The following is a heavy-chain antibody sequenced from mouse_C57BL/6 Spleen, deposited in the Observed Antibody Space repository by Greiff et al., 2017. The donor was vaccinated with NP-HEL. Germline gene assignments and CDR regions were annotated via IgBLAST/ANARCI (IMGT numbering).Heavy chain of an antibody. CDR1: GYTFTSYW. CDR2: IYPGSGST. CDR3: ARWEETTVVARDYAMDY. Sequence: QVQLKQPGAELVKPGASVKMSCKASGYTFTSYWITWVKQRPGQGLEWIGDIYPGSGSTNYNEKFKSKATLTVDTSSSTAYMQLSSLTSEDSAVYYCARWEETTVVARDYAMDYWGQGTSVTVSS. J-gene: IGHJ4*01. D-gene: IGHD1-1*01. V-gene: IGHV1-55*01.